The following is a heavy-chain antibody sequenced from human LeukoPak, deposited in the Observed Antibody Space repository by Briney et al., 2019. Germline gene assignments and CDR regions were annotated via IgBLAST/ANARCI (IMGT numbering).Heavy chain of an antibody. CDR2: IYPGDSGP. J-gene: IGHJ4*02. Sequence: GEALKISCRVFGYSFTNYCIGWGRQIPGKGLEGMGIIYPGDSGPTYSPSFQGQVTIPVDKSISTAYLQWNILQASDTALYYLCISGDRVLLNDDFFDAWGQGTLVTVS. V-gene: IGHV5-51*01. CDR1: GYSFTNYC. CDR3: CISGDRVLLNDDFFDA. D-gene: IGHD3/OR15-3a*01.